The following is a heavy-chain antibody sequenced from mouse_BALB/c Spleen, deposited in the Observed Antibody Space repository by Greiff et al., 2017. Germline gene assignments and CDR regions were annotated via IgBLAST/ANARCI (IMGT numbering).Heavy chain of an antibody. CDR1: GFNIKDYY. D-gene: IGHD1-1*01. Sequence: EVQLQQSGAELVRSGASVRLSCTASGFNIKDYYMHWVKQRPEQGLEWIGWIDPENGDTEYAPKFQGKATMTADTSSNTAYLQLSSLTSEDTAVYCGNAELLLYDMDYWGQGTSVTVSS. J-gene: IGHJ4*01. V-gene: IGHV14-4*02. CDR2: IDPENGDT. CDR3: NAELLLYDMDY.